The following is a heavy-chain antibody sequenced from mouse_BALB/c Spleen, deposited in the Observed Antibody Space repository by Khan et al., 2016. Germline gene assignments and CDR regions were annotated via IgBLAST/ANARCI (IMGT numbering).Heavy chain of an antibody. CDR3: ARSSYYPYYAMDY. CDR1: EYTFTNYG. J-gene: IGHJ4*01. V-gene: IGHV9-3*02. CDR2: INTNTGEP. Sequence: QIQLVQSGPELKKPGETVKLSCKATEYTFTNYGMNWVKQAPGKGLKWMGWINTNTGEPTYAEELKGRFAISLEDSASTLYLQINNLKNEDTATYLYARSSYYPYYAMDYWGQGTSVTVAS. D-gene: IGHD2-12*01.